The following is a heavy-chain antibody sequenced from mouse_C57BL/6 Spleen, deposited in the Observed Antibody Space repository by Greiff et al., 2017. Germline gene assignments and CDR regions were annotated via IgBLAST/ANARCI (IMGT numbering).Heavy chain of an antibody. J-gene: IGHJ2*01. CDR2: INPNNGGT. CDR1: GYTFTDYY. D-gene: IGHD4-1*01. Sequence: VQLQQSGPELVKPGASVKISCKACGYTFTDYYMNWVKQSHGKSLEWIGDINPNNGGTSYNQKFKGKATLTVDKSSSTAYMELRSLTSEDSAVYYCARGAGTSYFDYWGQGTTLTVSS. CDR3: ARGAGTSYFDY. V-gene: IGHV1-26*01.